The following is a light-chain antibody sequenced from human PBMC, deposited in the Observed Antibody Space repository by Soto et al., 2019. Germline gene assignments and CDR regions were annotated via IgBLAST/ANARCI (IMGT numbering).Light chain of an antibody. CDR2: AAS. J-gene: IGKJ1*01. Sequence: IQLTQSPSSLSASVGDRVTITCRADQGISSYLAWYQQKPGKAPKLLIYAASTLQSGVPSRFSGSGSGTDFTLTISSLQPEDFAVYYCQQYGSSPTFGQGTKVDI. CDR3: QQYGSSPT. V-gene: IGKV1-9*01. CDR1: QGISSY.